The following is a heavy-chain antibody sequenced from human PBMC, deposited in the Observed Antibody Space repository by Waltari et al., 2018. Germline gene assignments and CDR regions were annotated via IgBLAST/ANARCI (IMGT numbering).Heavy chain of an antibody. V-gene: IGHV3-7*01. CDR2: IKQDGSEE. Sequence: EVQLVESGGGLVQPGGSLRLSCEGSGFTFSDYWRSWVRQAPGEGLEWVANIKQDGSEEDYVYSVKGRFTISRDNAKKLLYLQMNSLRGEDTAVYYCTRDEAWGQGTLVTVSS. J-gene: IGHJ5*02. CDR1: GFTFSDYW. CDR3: TRDEA.